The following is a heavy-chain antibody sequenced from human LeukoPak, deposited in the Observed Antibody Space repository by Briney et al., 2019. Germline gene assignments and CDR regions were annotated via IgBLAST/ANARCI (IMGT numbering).Heavy chain of an antibody. D-gene: IGHD6-19*01. CDR1: GFTFSDYY. CDR3: ARRYSSGYFDY. J-gene: IGHJ4*02. Sequence: GGSLRLSCAASGFTFSDYYMSWIRQAPGKGLEWVSYISSSSSYTNYADSVKGRFTISRDNAKNSLYLQINSLRAEDTAVYYCARRYSSGYFDYWGQGTLVTVSS. V-gene: IGHV3-11*03. CDR2: ISSSSSYT.